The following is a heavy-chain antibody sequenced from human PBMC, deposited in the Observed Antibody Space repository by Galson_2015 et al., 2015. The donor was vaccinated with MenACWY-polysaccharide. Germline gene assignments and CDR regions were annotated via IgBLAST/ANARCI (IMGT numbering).Heavy chain of an antibody. Sequence: SLRLSCAASGFTFSSYAMSWVRQAPGKGLEWVSGISGSGGSTYYAGSVKGRFTISRDNSKNTLYVQMNSLRAEDTAVYYCAKGNGYSSGSHYFDYWGQGALVTVSS. J-gene: IGHJ4*02. V-gene: IGHV3-23*01. CDR1: GFTFSSYA. D-gene: IGHD3-10*01. CDR3: AKGNGYSSGSHYFDY. CDR2: ISGSGGST.